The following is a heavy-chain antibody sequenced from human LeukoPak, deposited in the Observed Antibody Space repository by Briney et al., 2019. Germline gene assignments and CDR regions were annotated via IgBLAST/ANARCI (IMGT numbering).Heavy chain of an antibody. V-gene: IGHV5-51*01. CDR3: ARVATASFDQ. J-gene: IGHJ4*02. CDR1: GYSFTTYW. Sequence: GESLKISCRGSGYSFTTYWIAWVRQMPGKGLEWMGIIYPGDSDTRHSPSFQGQVTISVAKSISTVYPQWSSLKASDTAMYYCARVATASFDQWGQGTLVTVSS. CDR2: IYPGDSDT. D-gene: IGHD2-15*01.